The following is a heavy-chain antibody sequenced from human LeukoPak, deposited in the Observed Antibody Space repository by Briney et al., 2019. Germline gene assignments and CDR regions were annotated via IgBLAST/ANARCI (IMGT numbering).Heavy chain of an antibody. J-gene: IGHJ4*02. D-gene: IGHD3-3*01. Sequence: ASVKVSCKASGYTFTSYAMHWVRQAPGQRLEWMGWINAGNGNTKYAQKLQGRVTMTTDTSTSTAYMELRSLRSDDTAVYYCARENYGFLEWSYYFDYWGQGTLVTVSS. CDR3: ARENYGFLEWSYYFDY. V-gene: IGHV1-3*01. CDR1: GYTFTSYA. CDR2: INAGNGNT.